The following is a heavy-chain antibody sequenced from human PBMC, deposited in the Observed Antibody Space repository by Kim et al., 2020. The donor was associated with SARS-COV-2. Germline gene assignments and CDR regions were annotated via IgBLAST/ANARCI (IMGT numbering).Heavy chain of an antibody. CDR2: GST. J-gene: IGHJ4*02. Sequence: GSTTCNPSLKRRVTISVDTSTNQFSLKLSSVTAADTAVYYCARIEVFDFDFWGQGTLVTVSS. CDR3: ARIEVFDFDF. V-gene: IGHV4-34*01. D-gene: IGHD2-21*01.